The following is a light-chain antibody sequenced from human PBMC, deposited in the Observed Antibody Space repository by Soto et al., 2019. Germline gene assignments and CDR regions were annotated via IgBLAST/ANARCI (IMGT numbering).Light chain of an antibody. V-gene: IGKV3-20*01. Sequence: IVLTQSPGTLSLSPGERATLSCRASEFLSSSYLVWYQQKPGQAPRLLIYAASRRATGIPDRFSGSGSATEYTLTINTLEPEDFAVYYCQQQGTFGQGTKVDIK. CDR2: AAS. CDR1: EFLSSSY. J-gene: IGKJ2*01. CDR3: QQQGT.